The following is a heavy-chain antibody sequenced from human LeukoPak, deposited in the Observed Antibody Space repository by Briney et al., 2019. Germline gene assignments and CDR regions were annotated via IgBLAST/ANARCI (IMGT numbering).Heavy chain of an antibody. CDR1: GGSISSGGYS. Sequence: SQTLSLTCAVSGGSISSGGYSWSWIRQPPGKGLEWIGYIYHSGSTYYNPSLKSRVTISVDRSKNQFSLKLSSVTAADTAVYYCARDGFYCSSTSCSFYYYYGMDVWGQGTTVTVSS. V-gene: IGHV4-30-2*01. CDR3: ARDGFYCSSTSCSFYYYYGMDV. J-gene: IGHJ6*02. CDR2: IYHSGST. D-gene: IGHD2-2*01.